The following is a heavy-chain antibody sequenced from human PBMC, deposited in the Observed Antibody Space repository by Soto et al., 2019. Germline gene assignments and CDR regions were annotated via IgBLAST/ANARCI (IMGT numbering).Heavy chain of an antibody. CDR3: AKDLVDWVGATSGAFDL. J-gene: IGHJ3*01. CDR2: ISGSGGST. Sequence: GGSLRLSCAASGFTFSSYAMSWVRQAPGKGLEWVSAISGSGGSTYYADSVKGRFTISRDNSKNTLYLQMNSLRAEDTAVYYCAKDLVDWVGATSGAFDLWGQGTMVTVSS. CDR1: GFTFSSYA. V-gene: IGHV3-23*01. D-gene: IGHD1-26*01.